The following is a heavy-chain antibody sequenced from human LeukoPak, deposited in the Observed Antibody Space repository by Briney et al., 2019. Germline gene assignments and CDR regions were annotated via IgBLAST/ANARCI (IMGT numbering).Heavy chain of an antibody. V-gene: IGHV1-18*04. D-gene: IGHD3-10*01. CDR1: GYIFTSYG. CDR2: ISAYNGNT. CDR3: AREGPAYGSGSSDAFDI. J-gene: IGHJ3*02. Sequence: KPGASVKVSCKASGYIFTSYGISWVRQSPGQGLEWMGWISAYNGNTNYGQKLQGRVTMTTDTSTSTAYMELRSLRSDDTAVYYCAREGPAYGSGSSDAFDIWGQGTMVTVSS.